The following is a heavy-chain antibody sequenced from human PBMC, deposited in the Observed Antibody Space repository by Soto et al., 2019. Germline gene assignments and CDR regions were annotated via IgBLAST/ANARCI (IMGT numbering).Heavy chain of an antibody. J-gene: IGHJ4*02. CDR1: GGSISSSSYY. V-gene: IGHV4-39*02. D-gene: IGHD5-18*01. CDR3: ARDPGYSYGYN. Sequence: PSETLSLTCTVSGGSISSSSYYWGWIRQPPGKGLEWIGSIYYSGSTYYNPSLKSRVTISVDTSKNQFSLKLSSLTAADTAVYYCARDPGYSYGYNWGQGTLVTVSS. CDR2: IYYSGST.